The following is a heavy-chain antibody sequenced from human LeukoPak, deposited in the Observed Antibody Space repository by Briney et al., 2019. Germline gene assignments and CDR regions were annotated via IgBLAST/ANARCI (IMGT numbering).Heavy chain of an antibody. CDR3: ARLGYSSSWTHFDY. D-gene: IGHD6-13*01. CDR2: TYYMSKWYN. CDR1: GDRVSSNSAA. Sequence: SQTLSLTCAISGDRVSSNSAAWNWIRQSPSRGLEWLGRTYYMSKWYNDYAVSVKSRITINPDTSKNQFSLHLNSVTPEDTAVYYCARLGYSSSWTHFDYWGQGTLVTVSS. V-gene: IGHV6-1*01. J-gene: IGHJ4*02.